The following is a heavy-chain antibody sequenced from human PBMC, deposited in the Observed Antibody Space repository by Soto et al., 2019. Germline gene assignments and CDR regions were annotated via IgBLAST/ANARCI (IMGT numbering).Heavy chain of an antibody. CDR1: GGSISSGDYH. CDR2: IYYSGTT. J-gene: IGHJ6*02. D-gene: IGHD2-2*01. CDR3: ARIGYQLLGYYGLDV. V-gene: IGHV4-30-4*01. Sequence: PSETLSLTCTVSGGSISSGDYHWSWLRQPPGKGLESIGYIYYSGTTYYNPSLKSRVTISVDTSKNQFSLKLSSVTVADTAVYYCARIGYQLLGYYGLDVWGQGTTVTVSS.